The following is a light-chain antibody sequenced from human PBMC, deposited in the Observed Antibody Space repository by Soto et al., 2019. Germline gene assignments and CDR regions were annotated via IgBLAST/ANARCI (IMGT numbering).Light chain of an antibody. Sequence: NFMLTQPHSVSESPGKTLSISCTRSSGSIANNYVQWYQQRPGSAPTTVIYEDNQRPSGVPDRFSGSTDGSSNSASLTISGLQTEDEADYYCQSYDSNTVVFGGGTQLTVL. CDR3: QSYDSNTVV. CDR1: SGSIANNY. CDR2: EDN. V-gene: IGLV6-57*04. J-gene: IGLJ2*01.